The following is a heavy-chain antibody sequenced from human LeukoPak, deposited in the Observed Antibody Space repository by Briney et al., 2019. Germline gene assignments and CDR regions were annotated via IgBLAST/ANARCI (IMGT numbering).Heavy chain of an antibody. J-gene: IGHJ4*02. CDR3: AREWSHHYDSSGYLDY. CDR1: GGSISSYY. CDR2: IYYSGST. D-gene: IGHD3-22*01. V-gene: IGHV4-59*12. Sequence: PSETLSLTCTVSGGSISSYYWSWIRQPPGKGLEWIGYIYYSGSTNYNPSLKSRVTISVDKSKNQFSLKLSSVTAADTAVYYCAREWSHHYDSSGYLDYWGQGTLVTVSS.